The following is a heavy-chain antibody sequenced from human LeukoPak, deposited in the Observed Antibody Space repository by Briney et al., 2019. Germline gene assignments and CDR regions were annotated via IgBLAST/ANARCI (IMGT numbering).Heavy chain of an antibody. CDR3: ARDNPTGRSGCYSDY. CDR2: IYSGGST. V-gene: IGHV3-53*01. D-gene: IGHD3-3*01. CDR1: GFTVSSNY. Sequence: PGGSLRLSCAASGFTVSSNYMSWVRQAPGKGLEWVSVIYSGGSTYYADSVKGRFTISRDNSKNTLYLQMNSLRAEDTAVYYCARDNPTGRSGCYSDYWGQGTLVTVSS. J-gene: IGHJ4*02.